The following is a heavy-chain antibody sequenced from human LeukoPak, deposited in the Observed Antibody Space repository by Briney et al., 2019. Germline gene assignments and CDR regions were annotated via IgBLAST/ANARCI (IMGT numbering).Heavy chain of an antibody. J-gene: IGHJ4*02. CDR3: AKSPSYCGGDCYYYFDY. CDR1: GGSISSSSYY. CDR2: ISGSGGST. D-gene: IGHD2-21*02. V-gene: IGHV3-23*01. Sequence: ETLSLTCTVSGGSISSSSYYWGWIRQPPGKGLEWVSAISGSGGSTYYADSVKGRFTISRDNSKNTLYLQMNSLRAEDTAVYYCAKSPSYCGGDCYYYFDYWGQGTLVTVSS.